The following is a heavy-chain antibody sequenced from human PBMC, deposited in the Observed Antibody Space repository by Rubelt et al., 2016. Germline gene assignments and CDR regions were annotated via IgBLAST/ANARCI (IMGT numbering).Heavy chain of an antibody. J-gene: IGHJ3*02. Sequence: EVQLVESGGGLVQPGGSLRLSCAASGFTFSSYAMSWVRQAPGKGLEWVSAISGSGGSTFYAYSVKGRFTISRDNSKNTLYLQMNSLRAEDTAVYYCAKDGTLENAFDIWGQGTMVTVSS. D-gene: IGHD1-7*01. V-gene: IGHV3-23*04. CDR3: AKDGTLENAFDI. CDR1: GFTFSSYA. CDR2: ISGSGGST.